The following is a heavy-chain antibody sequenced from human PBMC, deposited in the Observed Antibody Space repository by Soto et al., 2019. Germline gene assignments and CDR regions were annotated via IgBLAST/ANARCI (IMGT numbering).Heavy chain of an antibody. J-gene: IGHJ4*02. V-gene: IGHV1-46*01. CDR1: GYSLTGYY. D-gene: IGHD3-22*01. CDR3: AREGSGSYLVL. CDR2: INPSDGTS. Sequence: ASVKVSCKASGYSLTGYYIHWVRQAPGQGLEWMGRINPSDGTSAYTQQFQGRFFMTRDTSTSTVFMELNSLKSRDTALYFCAREGSGSYLVLWGQGXLVTVSS.